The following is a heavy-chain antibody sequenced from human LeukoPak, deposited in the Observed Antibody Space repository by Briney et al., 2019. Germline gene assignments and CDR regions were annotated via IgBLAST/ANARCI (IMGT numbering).Heavy chain of an antibody. CDR3: ARDVFAEYNTHHRFDP. J-gene: IGHJ5*02. D-gene: IGHD1-14*01. Sequence: ASVKVSCKASGYTFTSYYIHWVRQAPGQGLEWMGIINPSVGSTSYAQKFQGRVTMTRDTSTSTVYMELSSLISDDTAVYYCARDVFAEYNTHHRFDPWGQGTLVTVSS. CDR2: INPSVGST. CDR1: GYTFTSYY. V-gene: IGHV1-46*01.